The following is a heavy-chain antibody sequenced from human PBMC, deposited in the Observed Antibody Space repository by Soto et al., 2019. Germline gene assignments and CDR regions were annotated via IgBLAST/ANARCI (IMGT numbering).Heavy chain of an antibody. Sequence: GGSLRLSCAASGFTFSSYGMHWVRQAPGKGLEWVAVIWYDGSNKYYADSVKGRFTISRDNSKNTLYLQMNSLRAEDTAVYYCARDLGAPHPDIVATRRSYYYYYMDVWGKGTTVTVSS. CDR2: IWYDGSNK. D-gene: IGHD5-12*01. V-gene: IGHV3-33*01. CDR1: GFTFSSYG. J-gene: IGHJ6*03. CDR3: ARDLGAPHPDIVATRRSYYYYYMDV.